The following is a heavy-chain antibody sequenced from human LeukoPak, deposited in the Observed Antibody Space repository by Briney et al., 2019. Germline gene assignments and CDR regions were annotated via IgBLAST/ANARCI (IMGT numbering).Heavy chain of an antibody. J-gene: IGHJ4*02. CDR1: GFTFSSYG. D-gene: IGHD2-21*02. V-gene: IGHV3-7*01. CDR3: VRDAVTAY. Sequence: PGGSLRLSCAASGFTFSSYGMHWVRQAPGKGLEWLANIKEDGSKKYYVDSVKGRFTISRDNAKNSLFLQMNSLGNEDTAVYYCVRDAVTAYWGQGTLVTVSS. CDR2: IKEDGSKK.